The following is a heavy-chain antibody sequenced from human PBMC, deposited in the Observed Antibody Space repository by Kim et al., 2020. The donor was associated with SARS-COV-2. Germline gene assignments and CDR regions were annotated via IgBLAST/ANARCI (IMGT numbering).Heavy chain of an antibody. J-gene: IGHJ4*02. CDR3: ARLERWLLHFAY. CDR1: GDSMSSSSFY. Sequence: SETLSLTCTVSGDSMSSSSFYWGWIRQPPGKGLEWIGTVYYSGSTYYNPSLKSRVTISVDTSKNQFSLKLTSVTAGDTAVYYCARLERWLLHFAYWVQGT. CDR2: VYYSGST. D-gene: IGHD5-12*01. V-gene: IGHV4-39*01.